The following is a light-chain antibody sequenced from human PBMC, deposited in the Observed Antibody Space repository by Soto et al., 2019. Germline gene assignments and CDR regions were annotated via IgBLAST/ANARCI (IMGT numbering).Light chain of an antibody. V-gene: IGKV3-20*01. Sequence: EMVLTQSPGTLSLSPGERATLSCRASQSIGSTYLAWYQQKPGQPPRLLIYGASSRAAGIPDRFSGSGYGTDFTLTISRLEPEDFAVYYCQQYGNFGPGTKVDIK. CDR2: GAS. CDR3: QQYGN. CDR1: QSIGSTY. J-gene: IGKJ3*01.